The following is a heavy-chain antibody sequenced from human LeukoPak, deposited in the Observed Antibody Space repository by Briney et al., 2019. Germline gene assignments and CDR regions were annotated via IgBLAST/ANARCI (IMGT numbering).Heavy chain of an antibody. CDR1: GFTFSSYE. CDR2: ISSSGSTI. Sequence: GGSLRLSCAAPGFTFSSYEMNWVRQAPGKGLEWVSYISSSGSTIYYADTVKGRFTISRDNAKNSLYLQMNSLRAEDTAVYYCARTSYGSGSYYRGGYFDYWGQGTLVTVSS. J-gene: IGHJ4*02. V-gene: IGHV3-48*03. D-gene: IGHD3-10*01. CDR3: ARTSYGSGSYYRGGYFDY.